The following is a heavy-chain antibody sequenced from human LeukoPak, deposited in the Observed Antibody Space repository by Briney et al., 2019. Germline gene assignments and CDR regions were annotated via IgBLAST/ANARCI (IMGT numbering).Heavy chain of an antibody. CDR1: GYTFTSYY. V-gene: IGHV1-46*01. J-gene: IGHJ4*02. D-gene: IGHD6-6*01. Sequence: GASVKVSCKASGYTFTSYYMHWVRQAPGQGLEWMGIINPSGGSTSYAQKFQGRVTMTRDTSTSTVYMELSSLRSEDTAVYYCAREGTIAARSRAPPGYWGQGALVTVSS. CDR3: AREGTIAARSRAPPGY. CDR2: INPSGGST.